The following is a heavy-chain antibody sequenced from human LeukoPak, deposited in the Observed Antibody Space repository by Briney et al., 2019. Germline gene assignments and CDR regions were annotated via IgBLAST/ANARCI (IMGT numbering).Heavy chain of an antibody. CDR2: IYTSGST. D-gene: IGHD1-26*01. J-gene: IGHJ5*02. CDR3: ARHEYSGSYYGLSWFDP. V-gene: IGHV4-61*02. Sequence: SETLSLTCTVSGGSISSGNYYWSWIRQPAGKGLEWIGRIYTSGSTNYNPSLKSRVTISVDTSKNQFSLKLSSLTAADTAVYYCARHEYSGSYYGLSWFDPWGQGTLVTVSS. CDR1: GGSISSGNYY.